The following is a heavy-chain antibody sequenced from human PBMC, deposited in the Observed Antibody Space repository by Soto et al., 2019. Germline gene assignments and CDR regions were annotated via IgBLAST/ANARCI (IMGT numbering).Heavy chain of an antibody. Sequence: EVQLLESGGGLVQPGGSLRLSCAASGFTFSSYAMSWVRQAPGKGLEWVSAISGSGGSTYYADSVKGRFTISRDNSKNTLYLEKNSLKAEDTAVYYLSKINGDKLMFGELIGFDPWGQGTLVTVSS. D-gene: IGHD3-10*02. CDR2: ISGSGGST. CDR1: GFTFSSYA. J-gene: IGHJ5*02. V-gene: IGHV3-23*01. CDR3: SKINGDKLMFGELIGFDP.